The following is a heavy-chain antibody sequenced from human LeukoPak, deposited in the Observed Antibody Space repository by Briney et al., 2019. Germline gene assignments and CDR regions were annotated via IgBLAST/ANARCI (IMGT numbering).Heavy chain of an antibody. Sequence: SETLSLTRTVSGGSISSYYWSWIRQPPGKGLEWIGYIYYSGSTNYNPSLKSRVTISVDTSKNQFSLKLSSVTAADTAVYYCARCSGYSNWFDPWGQGTLVTVSS. CDR3: ARCSGYSNWFDP. V-gene: IGHV4-59*01. CDR1: GGSISSYY. J-gene: IGHJ5*02. D-gene: IGHD3-22*01. CDR2: IYYSGST.